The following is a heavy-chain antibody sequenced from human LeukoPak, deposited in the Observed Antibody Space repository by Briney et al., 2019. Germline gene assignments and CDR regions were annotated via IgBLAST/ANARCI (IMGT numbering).Heavy chain of an antibody. CDR2: IYYSGST. CDR1: GGSISSGGYY. J-gene: IGHJ2*01. D-gene: IGHD6-19*01. CDR3: ARASAHRGIAVAGVYWYFDL. Sequence: PSQTLSLTCTVSGGSISSGGYYWSWIRQHPGKGLEWIGYIYYSGSTNYNPSLKSRLTISADTSKNQFSLKLTSVTAADTAVYYCARASAHRGIAVAGVYWYFDLWGRGTLVTVSS. V-gene: IGHV4-31*03.